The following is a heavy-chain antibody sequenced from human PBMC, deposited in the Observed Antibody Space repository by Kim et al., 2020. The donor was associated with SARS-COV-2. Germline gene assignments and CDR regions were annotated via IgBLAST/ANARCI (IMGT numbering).Heavy chain of an antibody. CDR3: ARPVDGPGFFDI. V-gene: IGHV3-74*01. Sequence: GGSLRLSCAASVFTFSSYWMHWVRQVPGKGLVWVSRINGDGSATHYADSVKGRFTISRDSAKNTLYLQMNSLRGDDTAVYYCARPVDGPGFFDIWGHGTMGTVSS. CDR2: INGDGSAT. CDR1: VFTFSSYW. D-gene: IGHD6-19*01. J-gene: IGHJ3*02.